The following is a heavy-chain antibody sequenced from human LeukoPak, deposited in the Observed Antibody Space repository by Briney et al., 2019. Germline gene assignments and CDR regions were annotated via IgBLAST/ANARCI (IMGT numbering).Heavy chain of an antibody. CDR1: GFTFSSYG. CDR2: IRYDGSNK. V-gene: IGHV3-30*02. D-gene: IGHD4/OR15-4a*01. CDR3: AKRALTDYYYYMDV. J-gene: IGHJ6*03. Sequence: GGSLRLSCAASGFTFSSYGMHWVRQAPGKGLEWVAFIRYDGSNKYFADSVKGRFTISRDNSKNTLYLQMNSLRAEDTAVYYCAKRALTDYYYYMDVWGKGTTVTVSS.